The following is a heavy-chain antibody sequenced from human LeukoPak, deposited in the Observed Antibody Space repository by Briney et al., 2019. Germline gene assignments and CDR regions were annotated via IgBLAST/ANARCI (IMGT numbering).Heavy chain of an antibody. CDR1: GFTFSSYD. CDR3: AEEGSSGDFDY. Sequence: PGGSLRLSCAASGFTFSSYDMHWVRQAPGKGLEWGTVISYDGSNKYYGESVKGRFTISRDNSKNTLYLKMNSLRAEDTAVYYGAEEGSSGDFDYWGQGTLVTVSS. V-gene: IGHV3-30*18. CDR2: ISYDGSNK. J-gene: IGHJ4*02. D-gene: IGHD6-25*01.